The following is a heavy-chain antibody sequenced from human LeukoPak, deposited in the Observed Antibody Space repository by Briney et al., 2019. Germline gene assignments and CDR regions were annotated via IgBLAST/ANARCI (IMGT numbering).Heavy chain of an antibody. CDR1: GGSISSYY. D-gene: IGHD3-3*01. CDR2: IYTSGST. V-gene: IGHV4-4*09. Sequence: SETLSLTCTVSGGSISSYYWSWIRQPPGKGLEWIGYIYTSGSTNYNPSLKSRVTISVDTSKNQFSLKLSSVTAADTAVYYCARHYYEFWSGYSDNWFDPWGQGTLVTVSS. J-gene: IGHJ5*02. CDR3: ARHYYEFWSGYSDNWFDP.